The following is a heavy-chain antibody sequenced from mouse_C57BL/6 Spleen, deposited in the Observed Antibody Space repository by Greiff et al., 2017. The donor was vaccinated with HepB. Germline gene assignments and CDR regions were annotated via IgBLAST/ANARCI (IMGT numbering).Heavy chain of an antibody. CDR2: IYPGSGNT. V-gene: IGHV1-76*01. CDR1: GYTFTDYY. Sequence: QVHVKQSGAELVRPGASVKLSCKASGYTFTDYYINWVKQRPGQGLEWIARIYPGSGNTYYNEKFKGKATLTAEKSSSTAYMQLSSLTSEDSAVYFCAREGLYDYDVDYFDYWGQGTTLTVSS. D-gene: IGHD2-4*01. CDR3: AREGLYDYDVDYFDY. J-gene: IGHJ2*01.